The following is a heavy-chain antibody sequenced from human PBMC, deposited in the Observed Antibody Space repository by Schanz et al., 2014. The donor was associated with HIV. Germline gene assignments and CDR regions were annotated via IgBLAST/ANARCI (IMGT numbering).Heavy chain of an antibody. V-gene: IGHV1-18*01. J-gene: IGHJ4*02. CDR1: GYIFTSNG. CDR2: ISTSNGNV. D-gene: IGHD6-13*01. Sequence: QVQLVQSGAEVKKPGASVRVSCKTSGYIFTSNGISWVRQAPGQGLEWMGWISTSNGNVDYSQNFQARVTLTTDTSTRTVYMELRSLRSDDTAVYYCARDRSAAVTASDYWGQGTLVTVSS. CDR3: ARDRSAAVTASDY.